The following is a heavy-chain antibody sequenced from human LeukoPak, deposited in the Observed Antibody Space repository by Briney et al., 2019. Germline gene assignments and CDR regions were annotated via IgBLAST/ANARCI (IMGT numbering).Heavy chain of an antibody. Sequence: GGSLRLSCAASEFSVGSNYMTWVRQAPGKGLEWVSLIYSGGSTYYADSVKGRFTISRDNSKNTLYLQMNSLRAEDTAVYYCAREGVGISYYFDYWGQGTLVTVSS. CDR2: IYSGGST. V-gene: IGHV3-66*01. CDR3: AREGVGISYYFDY. CDR1: EFSVGSNY. D-gene: IGHD2-21*01. J-gene: IGHJ4*02.